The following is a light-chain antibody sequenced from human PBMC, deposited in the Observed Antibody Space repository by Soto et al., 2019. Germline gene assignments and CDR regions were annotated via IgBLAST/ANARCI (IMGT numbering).Light chain of an antibody. J-gene: IGKJ1*01. Sequence: DIQMAQSPSSLSASVGDVVTITCRASQSISTWLAWYQQKPGKAPKLLIYGASSLESGVPSRFSGSGSGTAFTLTINSLQPGDFATYYCLKYNSNSRKFGQGTKVDIK. V-gene: IGKV1-5*01. CDR2: GAS. CDR1: QSISTW. CDR3: LKYNSNSRK.